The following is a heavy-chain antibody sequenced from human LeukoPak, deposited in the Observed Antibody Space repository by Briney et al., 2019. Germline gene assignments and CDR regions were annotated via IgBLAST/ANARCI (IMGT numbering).Heavy chain of an antibody. CDR3: AKDFVVVPGNVNYFDY. V-gene: IGHV3-23*01. Sequence: GGSLRLSCAASGFTFSKHWMHWVRQAPGKGLEWVSAISGSGDNTYYADSVKGRFTVSRDNSKNTLYVQMKSLRAEDTAVYYCAKDFVVVPGNVNYFDYWGQGTLVTVSS. CDR1: GFTFSKHW. D-gene: IGHD2-21*02. J-gene: IGHJ4*02. CDR2: ISGSGDNT.